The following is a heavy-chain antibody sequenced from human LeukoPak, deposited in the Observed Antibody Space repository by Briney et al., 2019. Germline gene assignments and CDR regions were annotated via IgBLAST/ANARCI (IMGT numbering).Heavy chain of an antibody. CDR3: ARGVVAVAGTWYFDY. CDR1: GFTFSSYW. CDR2: IKQDGSEK. V-gene: IGHV3-7*01. D-gene: IGHD6-19*01. Sequence: PGGSLRLSCADSGFTFSSYWMSSVRQGPGEGREWVANIKQDGSEKYYVDSVKGRFTISRDNAKNSLYLQMNSLRDEDTAVYYCARGVVAVAGTWYFDYWGQGTLVTVSS. J-gene: IGHJ4*02.